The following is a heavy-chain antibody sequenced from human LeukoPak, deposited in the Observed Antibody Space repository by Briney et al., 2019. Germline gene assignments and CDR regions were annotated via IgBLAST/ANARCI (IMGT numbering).Heavy chain of an antibody. CDR2: ISDDGSNK. D-gene: IGHD3-22*01. V-gene: IGHV3-30*04. Sequence: PGRSLRLSCAASGFTFSSYAMHWVRQAPGKGLEWVAVISDDGSNKYYADSVKGRFTISRDNSKNTLYLQMNSLRAEDTAVYYCARDVSYYYDSSGYPDYWGQGTLVTVSS. J-gene: IGHJ4*02. CDR3: ARDVSYYYDSSGYPDY. CDR1: GFTFSSYA.